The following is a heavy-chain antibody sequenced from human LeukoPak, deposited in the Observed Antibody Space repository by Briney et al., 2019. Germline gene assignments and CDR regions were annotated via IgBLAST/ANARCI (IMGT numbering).Heavy chain of an antibody. CDR2: ISYDGRNK. J-gene: IGHJ4*02. CDR1: GSTFNNYG. CDR3: AKGPLRGTAAAIDY. Sequence: GGSLRLSCAASGSTFNNYGMHWVRQAPGKGLEWVAVISYDGRNKHYPDSVKGRFTISRDNATDTLWLQMDSLRTEDTAVYYCAKGPLRGTAAAIDYWGQGTLVTVSS. V-gene: IGHV3-30*18. D-gene: IGHD2-2*01.